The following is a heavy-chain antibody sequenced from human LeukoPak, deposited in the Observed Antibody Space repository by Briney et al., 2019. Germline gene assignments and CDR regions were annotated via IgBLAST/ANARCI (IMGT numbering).Heavy chain of an antibody. Sequence: SETLSLTCTVTGGSISSGDYYWSWIRQPPGKGLEWIGYIYYSGSTYYNPSLKSRVTISVDTSKNQFSLKLSSVTAADTAVYYCAREIGDYYGSGRSRTPDNWFDPWGQGTLVTVSS. CDR3: AREIGDYYGSGRSRTPDNWFDP. D-gene: IGHD3-10*01. CDR2: IYYSGST. J-gene: IGHJ5*02. V-gene: IGHV4-30-4*01. CDR1: GGSISSGDYY.